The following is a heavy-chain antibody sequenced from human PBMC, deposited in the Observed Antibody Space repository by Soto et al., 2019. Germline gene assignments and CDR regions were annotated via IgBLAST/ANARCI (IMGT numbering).Heavy chain of an antibody. CDR3: ARAGANYDILTGYYYYYYYGMDV. CDR1: GGTFSSYA. CDR2: IIPICGTA. D-gene: IGHD3-9*01. J-gene: IGHJ6*02. Sequence: QVQLVQSGAEVKKPGSSVKVSCKASGGTFSSYAISWVRQAPGQGLEWMGGIIPICGTANYAQKFQGRVTMTADESTSTAYMELSSLRSEDTAVYYCARAGANYDILTGYYYYYYYGMDVWGQGTTVTVSS. V-gene: IGHV1-69*01.